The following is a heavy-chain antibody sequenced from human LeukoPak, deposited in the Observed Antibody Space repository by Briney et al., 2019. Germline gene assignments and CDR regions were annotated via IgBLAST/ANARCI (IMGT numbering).Heavy chain of an antibody. V-gene: IGHV3-7*01. Sequence: GGSLRLSCAASGFTFSSYWMSWVRQAPGKGLEWVANIKQDGSEKYYVDSVKGRFTISRDNAKNSLYLQMNSLRAEDTAVYYCARDPSPYSSGWYAPVDYLDYWGQGTLVTVSS. D-gene: IGHD6-19*01. CDR2: IKQDGSEK. CDR3: ARDPSPYSSGWYAPVDYLDY. CDR1: GFTFSSYW. J-gene: IGHJ4*02.